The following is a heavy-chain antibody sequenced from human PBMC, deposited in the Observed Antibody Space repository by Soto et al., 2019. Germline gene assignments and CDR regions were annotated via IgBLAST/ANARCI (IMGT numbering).Heavy chain of an antibody. CDR3: ARHLDYGGNAYFDY. V-gene: IGHV4-39*01. Sequence: RRTPGKGLEWIGSIYSSGNPYYNPSLKSRVTISADPSKNQFSLKVRSVTAADTAMYYCARHLDYGGNAYFDYWGQRILVT. J-gene: IGHJ4*02. D-gene: IGHD4-17*01. CDR2: IYSSGNP.